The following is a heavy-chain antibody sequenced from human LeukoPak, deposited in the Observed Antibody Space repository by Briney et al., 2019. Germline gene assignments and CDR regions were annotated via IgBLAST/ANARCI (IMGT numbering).Heavy chain of an antibody. CDR2: FDPEDGET. V-gene: IGHV1-24*01. D-gene: IGHD3-3*01. Sequence: ASVKVSCKVSGCTLTELSMHWVRQAPGKGLEWMGGFDPEDGETIYAQKFQGRVTMTEDTSTDTAYMELSSLRSEDTAVYYCATITIFRNWFDPWGQGTLVTVSS. CDR1: GCTLTELS. CDR3: ATITIFRNWFDP. J-gene: IGHJ5*02.